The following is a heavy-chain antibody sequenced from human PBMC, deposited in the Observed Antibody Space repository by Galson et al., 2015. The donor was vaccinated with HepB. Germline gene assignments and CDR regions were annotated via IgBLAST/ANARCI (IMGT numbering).Heavy chain of an antibody. CDR3: ARMDDFWSGYYVFDY. CDR1: GFTVSSNY. J-gene: IGHJ4*02. Sequence: SLRLSCAASGFTVSSNYMSWVRQAPGKGLEWVSVIYSGGSTYYADSVKGRFTISRDNSKNTLYLQMNSLRAEDTAVYYCARMDDFWSGYYVFDYWGQGTLVTVSS. D-gene: IGHD3-3*01. V-gene: IGHV3-53*01. CDR2: IYSGGST.